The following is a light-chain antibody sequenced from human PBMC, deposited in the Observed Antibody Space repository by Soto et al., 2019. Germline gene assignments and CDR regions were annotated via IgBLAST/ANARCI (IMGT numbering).Light chain of an antibody. V-gene: IGKV1-33*01. CDR2: DAS. CDR1: QDIRNY. CDR3: QQYDHLPPLS. Sequence: DIQMTQSPSSLSASVGDRVTITCQASQDIRNYLNWYQQKPGKAPNLLIYDASNLRAGVPSRFSGSGSGTDFIFLTSSLQPEDIATYYCQQYDHLPPLSFGGGTKVEIK. J-gene: IGKJ4*01.